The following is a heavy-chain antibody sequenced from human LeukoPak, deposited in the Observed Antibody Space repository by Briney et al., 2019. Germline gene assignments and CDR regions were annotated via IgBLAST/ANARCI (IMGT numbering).Heavy chain of an antibody. J-gene: IGHJ3*02. CDR2: INPNSGGT. V-gene: IGHV1-2*04. D-gene: IGHD3-16*02. CDR3: ARESLMITFGGVIAPDAFDI. Sequence: ASVKVSCKASGYTFTGYYMHWVRQAPGQGLEWMGWINPNSGGTNYAQKFQGWVTMTRDMSISTAYVELSRLRSDDTAVYYCARESLMITFGGVIAPDAFDIWGQGTMVTVSS. CDR1: GYTFTGYY.